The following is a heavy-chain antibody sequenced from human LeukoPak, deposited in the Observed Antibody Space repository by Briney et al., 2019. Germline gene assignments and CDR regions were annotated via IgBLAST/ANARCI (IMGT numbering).Heavy chain of an antibody. CDR3: ARVGSGSYYGDFDY. D-gene: IGHD1-26*01. J-gene: IGHJ4*02. V-gene: IGHV3-7*01. Sequence: GGSLRLSCAASGFTFSRYWMSWVRQAPGKGLEWVASINQDESAKFYVDSVRGRFTISRDNAKNSLYLQMNSLRAEDTAVYYCARVGSGSYYGDFDYWGQGTLVTVSS. CDR1: GFTFSRYW. CDR2: INQDESAK.